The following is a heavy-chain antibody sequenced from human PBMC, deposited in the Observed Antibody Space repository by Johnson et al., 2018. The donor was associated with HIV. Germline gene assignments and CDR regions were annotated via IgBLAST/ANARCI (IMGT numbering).Heavy chain of an antibody. CDR3: ARRSGYAFDM. CDR2: TRWTCGTL. D-gene: IGHD5-24*01. CDR1: GFMFDDYA. J-gene: IGHJ3*02. Sequence: EVQLVESGGGLVQPGGSLRPSCAASGFMFDDYAMHWVRQAPGKRLEWVSRTRWTCGTLGYAASMKGRFTISRDNAKNSLYLQMNTLRVGDTAVYYCARRSGYAFDMWGQGTMVTVSS. V-gene: IGHV3-9*01.